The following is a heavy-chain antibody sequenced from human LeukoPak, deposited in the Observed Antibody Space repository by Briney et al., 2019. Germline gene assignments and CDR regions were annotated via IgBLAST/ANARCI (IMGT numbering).Heavy chain of an antibody. Sequence: PSETLSLTCIVSGGSISTYYWNWIRQPPGKGLEWIGYIYHSGSTNYNPSLQSRVTISVDTSKNQFSLKLSSVTAADTAVYYCARGIEKQQLEEYFYDYWGQGILVTVSS. V-gene: IGHV4-59*01. CDR2: IYHSGST. CDR3: ARGIEKQQLEEYFYDY. D-gene: IGHD6-13*01. CDR1: GGSISTYY. J-gene: IGHJ4*02.